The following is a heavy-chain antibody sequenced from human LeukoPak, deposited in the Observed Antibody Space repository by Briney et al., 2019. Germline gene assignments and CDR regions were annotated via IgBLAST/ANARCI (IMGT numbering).Heavy chain of an antibody. V-gene: IGHV3-30-3*01. J-gene: IGHJ5*02. D-gene: IGHD1-14*01. CDR3: AGVAVTTHYNWFDP. CDR2: ISYDGSNK. CDR1: GFTFSSYA. Sequence: PGGSLRLSCAASGFTFSSYAMHWVRQAPGKGLEWVAVISYDGSNKYYADSVKGRFTISRDNSKNTLYLQMNSLRAEDTAVYYCAGVAVTTHYNWFDPWGQGTLVTVSS.